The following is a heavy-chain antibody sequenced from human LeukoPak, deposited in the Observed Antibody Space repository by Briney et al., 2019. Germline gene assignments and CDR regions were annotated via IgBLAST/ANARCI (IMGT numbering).Heavy chain of an antibody. CDR2: MNPNSGNT. V-gene: IGHV1-8*03. CDR1: GYTFTSYD. D-gene: IGHD3-3*01. J-gene: IGHJ5*02. Sequence: GASVKVSCKASGYTFTSYDISWVRQATGQGLEWMGWMNPNSGNTGYAQKFQGRVTITRNTSISTAYMELSSLRSEDTAVYYCARGFWSGYPKYNWFDPWGQGTLVTVSS. CDR3: ARGFWSGYPKYNWFDP.